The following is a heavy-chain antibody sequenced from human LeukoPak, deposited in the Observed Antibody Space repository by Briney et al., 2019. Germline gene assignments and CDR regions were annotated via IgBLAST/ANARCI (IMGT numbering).Heavy chain of an antibody. Sequence: SETLSLTCTVSGGSISSSGYYWGWIRQPPGKGLEWIGSIYYSGSTYYNPSLKSRVTMSVDTSKSQFSLKLISVTAADTAVYYCARRGSSWSPRAFYWGQGTLVTVSS. CDR1: GGSISSSGYY. J-gene: IGHJ4*02. V-gene: IGHV4-39*07. CDR3: ARRGSSWSPRAFY. CDR2: IYYSGST. D-gene: IGHD6-13*01.